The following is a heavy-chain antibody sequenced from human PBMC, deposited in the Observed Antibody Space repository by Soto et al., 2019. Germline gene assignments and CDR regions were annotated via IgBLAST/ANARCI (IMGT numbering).Heavy chain of an antibody. D-gene: IGHD3-10*01. CDR2: TSAHNGKQ. Sequence: QVHLVQSGAEVKKPGASVKVSCKGSGYAFTTYGITWVRQAPGQGLEWMGWTSAHNGKQNYAQQLQGRVTVARDTSPSPAYMELRSLRSDDTAVIDSPRGRDGESWGQGALVTVSS. J-gene: IGHJ5*02. CDR3: PRGRDGES. V-gene: IGHV1-18*01. CDR1: GYAFTTYG.